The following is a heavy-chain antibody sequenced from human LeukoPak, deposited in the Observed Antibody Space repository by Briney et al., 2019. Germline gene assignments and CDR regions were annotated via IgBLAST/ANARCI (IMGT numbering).Heavy chain of an antibody. J-gene: IGHJ4*02. CDR1: RFTFSSYS. Sequence: GGSLRLSCAASRFTFSSYSMNWVRQAPGKGLEWVSSISSSGSYIYYADSVKGRFTISRDNAKNSLFLQMNSLRAEDTAVYYCARDGVGRVPEMSAPDYWGQGTLVTVSS. CDR2: ISSSGSYI. D-gene: IGHD3-16*01. CDR3: ARDGVGRVPEMSAPDY. V-gene: IGHV3-21*01.